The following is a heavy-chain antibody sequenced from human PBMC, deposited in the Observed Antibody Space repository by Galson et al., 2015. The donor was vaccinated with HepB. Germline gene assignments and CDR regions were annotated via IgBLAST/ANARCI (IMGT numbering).Heavy chain of an antibody. CDR1: GFSFSNYA. J-gene: IGHJ4*01. D-gene: IGHD3-22*01. CDR3: ARSWSYDTAIDY. CDR2: DGSDK. V-gene: IGHV3-30*04. Sequence: SLRLSCAVSGFSFSNYAMHWVRQAPGKGLEWVADGSDKYHADSVKGRFTISRDNSKNTLYLQMNSLRLEDTAVYYCARSWSYDTAIDYWGQEPWSTSPQ.